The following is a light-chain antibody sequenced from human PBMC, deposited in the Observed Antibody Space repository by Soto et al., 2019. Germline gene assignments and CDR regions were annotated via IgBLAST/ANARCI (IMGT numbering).Light chain of an antibody. CDR3: QQYANYPRT. J-gene: IGKJ1*01. Sequence: DIQMTPSPSTLSASVGDRVTITCRASQSISSWLAWYQQKPGKAPNLLIYKASSLESGVPSRFSGSGSGAEFTLTISSLQPDDFATYYCQQYANYPRTFGQGTKVDIK. CDR1: QSISSW. CDR2: KAS. V-gene: IGKV1-5*03.